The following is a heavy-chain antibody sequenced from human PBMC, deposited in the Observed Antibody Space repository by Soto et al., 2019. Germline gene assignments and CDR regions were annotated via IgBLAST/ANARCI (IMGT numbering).Heavy chain of an antibody. J-gene: IGHJ4*02. V-gene: IGHV3-33*01. Sequence: QVQLVESGGGVVQPGRSLRLSCAASGFTFSTYGIHWVRQAPGKGLEWVAVIWYDGSNKYYADSVKGRFTISRDNSKNPLYLQMDSLRAEDTAVYYCARAVGPYDYWGQGTLVTVSS. CDR2: IWYDGSNK. D-gene: IGHD1-26*01. CDR1: GFTFSTYG. CDR3: ARAVGPYDY.